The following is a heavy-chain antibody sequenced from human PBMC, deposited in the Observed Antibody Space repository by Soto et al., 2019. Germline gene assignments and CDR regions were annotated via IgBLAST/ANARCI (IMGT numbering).Heavy chain of an antibody. D-gene: IGHD2-2*01. CDR2: IIPILGIA. Sequence: QVQLVQSGAEVKKPGSSVKVSCKASGGTFSSYTISWVRQAPGQGLEWMGRIIPILGIANYAQKFQGRVTITADKSTRTAYMELSSLRSEDTAVYYCARDHAGIVVVPAAMPGHLSYYMDVWGKGTTVTVSS. CDR1: GGTFSSYT. CDR3: ARDHAGIVVVPAAMPGHLSYYMDV. J-gene: IGHJ6*03. V-gene: IGHV1-69*08.